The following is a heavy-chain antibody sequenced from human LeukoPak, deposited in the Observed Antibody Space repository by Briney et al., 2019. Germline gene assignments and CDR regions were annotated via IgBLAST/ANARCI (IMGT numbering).Heavy chain of an antibody. CDR2: ISSSGSTM. Sequence: GGSLRLSCAASGFTFSSHEMNWVRQAPGKGLEWVSYISSSGSTMYYADSVKGRFTISRDNAKNSLYLQMDSLTAEDTGVYYCARHSSWYYFDYWGQGTLVTVSS. J-gene: IGHJ4*02. V-gene: IGHV3-48*03. D-gene: IGHD2-8*02. CDR1: GFTFSSHE. CDR3: ARHSSWYYFDY.